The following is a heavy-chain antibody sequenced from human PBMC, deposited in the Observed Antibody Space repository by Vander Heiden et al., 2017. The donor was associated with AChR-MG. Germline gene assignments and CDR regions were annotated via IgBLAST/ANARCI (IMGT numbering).Heavy chain of an antibody. CDR1: GGSISSSSCY. Sequence: QLQLQESGPGLVTPSETLSLTCTASGGSISSSSCYWGRIRQPPGKGLEWIGSIYYSGSSYYIPSHKRRVTISVDTSKNQFSLKLSSVTAADTAVYYCARIDLGQWLTDYWGQGSLVTVSS. CDR3: ARIDLGQWLTDY. V-gene: IGHV4-39*01. CDR2: IYYSGSS. D-gene: IGHD6-19*01. J-gene: IGHJ4*02.